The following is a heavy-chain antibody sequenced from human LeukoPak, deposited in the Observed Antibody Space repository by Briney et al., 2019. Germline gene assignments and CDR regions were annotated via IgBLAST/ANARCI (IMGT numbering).Heavy chain of an antibody. CDR3: AKDVATVGIVDF. CDR1: GFTFSSYA. D-gene: IGHD2-21*01. V-gene: IGHV3-30-3*01. CDR2: ISYDGSNK. J-gene: IGHJ4*02. Sequence: PGGSLRLSCAASGFTFSSYAMHWVRQAPGKGLEWVAVISYDGSNKYYADSVKGRFTISRDNGKNSLYLQMLNLRTEDTAFYYCAKDVATVGIVDFWGQGTLVTVSS.